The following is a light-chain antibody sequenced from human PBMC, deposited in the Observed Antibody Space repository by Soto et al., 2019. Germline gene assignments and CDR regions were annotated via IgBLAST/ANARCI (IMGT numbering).Light chain of an antibody. V-gene: IGLV2-14*01. Sequence: QSALTQPASVSGSPGQSITISCTGTSSDVGGYNYVSWYQQDPGKAPKLMIYDVNNRPSGVSNGFSGSKSGNTASLTISGLQAEDEAYYYCSSYTSSSTLAVFGGGTKVTVL. CDR1: SSDVGGYNY. CDR2: DVN. J-gene: IGLJ2*01. CDR3: SSYTSSSTLAV.